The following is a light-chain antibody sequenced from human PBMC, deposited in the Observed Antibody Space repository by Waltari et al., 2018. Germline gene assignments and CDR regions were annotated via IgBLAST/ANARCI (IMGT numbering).Light chain of an antibody. CDR3: QTGGHGTWV. V-gene: IGLV4-69*01. CDR1: SGHSTTV. J-gene: IGLJ3*02. CDR2: VNSDGSH. Sequence: QLVLTQSPSASASLGASVKPTCTLSSGHSTTVIAWLQKRPARGTRYLMKVNSDGSHNKGDEIPDRFSGSSSGAEHYLTISSLQSEDEADYYCQTGGHGTWVFGGGTKLTVL.